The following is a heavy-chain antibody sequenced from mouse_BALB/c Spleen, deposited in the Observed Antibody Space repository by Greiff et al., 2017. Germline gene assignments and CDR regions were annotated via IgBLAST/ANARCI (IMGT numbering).Heavy chain of an antibody. CDR2: IYPGDGDT. J-gene: IGHJ4*01. Sequence: VKLQQSGAELVRPGSSVKISCKASGYAFSSYWMNWVKQRPGQGLEWIGQIYPGDGDTNYNGKFKGKATLTADKSSSTAYMQLSSLTSEDSAVYFCAREDPLYAMDYWGQGTSVTVSS. CDR3: AREDPLYAMDY. CDR1: GYAFSSYW. V-gene: IGHV1-80*01.